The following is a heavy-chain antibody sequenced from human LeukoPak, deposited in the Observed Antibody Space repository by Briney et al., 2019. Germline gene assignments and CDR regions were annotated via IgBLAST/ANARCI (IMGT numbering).Heavy chain of an antibody. CDR3: ARSRLLWFGEAIGFDY. Sequence: GESLEISCKGSGSSFTSYWISGVRQLPGKGLEWMGRIDPSDSYTNYSPSFQGHVTISADKSISTAYLQWSSLKASDTAMYYCARSRLLWFGEAIGFDYWGQGTLVTVSS. CDR2: IDPSDSYT. CDR1: GSSFTSYW. J-gene: IGHJ4*02. V-gene: IGHV5-10-1*01. D-gene: IGHD3-10*01.